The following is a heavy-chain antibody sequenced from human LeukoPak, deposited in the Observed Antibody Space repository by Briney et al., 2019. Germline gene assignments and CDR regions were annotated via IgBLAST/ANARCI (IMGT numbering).Heavy chain of an antibody. D-gene: IGHD2-2*01. V-gene: IGHV3-20*04. J-gene: IGHJ6*03. CDR3: GRVYCSTTSCYDYYDYYMDV. Sequence: LGGPLRLSCAASGFRFDDYGMSWVRHVPGRGLEWASVTNWDGASTGYADSVKGRFTIPRDNVKNFLYLQTNSLRVEDTALYFCGRVYCSTTSCYDYYDYYMDVWGKGTTVTVSS. CDR2: TNWDGAST. CDR1: GFRFDDYG.